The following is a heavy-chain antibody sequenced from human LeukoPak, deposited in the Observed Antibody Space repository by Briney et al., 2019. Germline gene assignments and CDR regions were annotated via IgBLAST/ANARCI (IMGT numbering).Heavy chain of an antibody. Sequence: PGGSLRLSRAASGLTFSSYSMNWVRQAPGEGLEWVSSISSSSSYIYYADSVKGRFTISRDNAKNSLYLQMNSLRAEDTAVYYCARDSGSGYYLGYWGQGTLVTVSS. CDR2: ISSSSSYI. CDR3: ARDSGSGYYLGY. V-gene: IGHV3-21*01. J-gene: IGHJ4*02. CDR1: GLTFSSYS. D-gene: IGHD3-3*01.